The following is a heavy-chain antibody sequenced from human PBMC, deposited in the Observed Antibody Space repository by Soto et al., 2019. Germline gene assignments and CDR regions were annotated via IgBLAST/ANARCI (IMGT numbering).Heavy chain of an antibody. CDR2: IHNGRST. V-gene: IGHV4-59*01. J-gene: IGHJ4*02. CDR3: ARTLSGGFDY. CDR1: GDSLTRNY. Sequence: QVQLQESGPGLVKPSETLSLTCTVSGDSLTRNYWSWIRQPPGKGLEWLAYIHNGRSTNYNPSLMSRVSISLDMSKSQFSLNLNSVTAADTAVYYCARTLSGGFDYWGQGTLVTVSS.